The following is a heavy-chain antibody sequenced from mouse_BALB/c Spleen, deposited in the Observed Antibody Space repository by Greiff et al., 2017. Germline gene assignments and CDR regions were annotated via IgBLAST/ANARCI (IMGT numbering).Heavy chain of an antibody. CDR2: ISSGGSYT. D-gene: IGHD2-4*01. J-gene: IGHJ4*01. CDR1: GFTFSSYT. CDR3: TNMITDAMDY. V-gene: IGHV5-6-4*01. Sequence: EVQLVESGGGLVKPGGSLKLSCAASGFTFSSYTMSWVRQTPEKRLEWVATISSGGSYTYYPDSVKGRFTISRDNAKNTLYLQMSSLKSEDTAMYYCTNMITDAMDYWGQGTSVTVSS.